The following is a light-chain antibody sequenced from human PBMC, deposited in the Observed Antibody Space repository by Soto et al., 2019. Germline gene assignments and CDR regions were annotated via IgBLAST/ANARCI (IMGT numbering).Light chain of an antibody. CDR2: SAS. J-gene: IGKJ3*01. V-gene: IGKV1-27*01. Sequence: DIQMTQSPSSLSASVGDRVTITCRASQGVNIYLAWYQQKPGKVPQLLIYSASTLHPGVPSRFSGSGSGTDFTLTISRLQPDVVANYYCQKFNSAPFTFGPGTKVDIK. CDR3: QKFNSAPFT. CDR1: QGVNIY.